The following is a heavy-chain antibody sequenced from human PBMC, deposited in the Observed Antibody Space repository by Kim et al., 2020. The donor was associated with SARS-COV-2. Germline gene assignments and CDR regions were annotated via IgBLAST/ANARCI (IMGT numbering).Heavy chain of an antibody. CDR1: GGSLTNYF. CDR3: ARHVTATAWYDY. D-gene: IGHD6-13*01. V-gene: IGHV4-59*08. Sequence: SETLSLTCTVSGGSLTNYFWTWIRHPPGKGLEWIGYVNHFGRTNYNPSLASRLTISVDRSRNHFSPRLISVTAADTAIYYCARHVTATAWYDYWGQGTLVTVSS. J-gene: IGHJ4*02. CDR2: VNHFGRT.